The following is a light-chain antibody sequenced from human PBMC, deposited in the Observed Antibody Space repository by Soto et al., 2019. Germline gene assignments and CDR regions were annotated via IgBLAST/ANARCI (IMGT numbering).Light chain of an antibody. V-gene: IGLV1-40*01. CDR2: GNS. J-gene: IGLJ1*01. CDR3: QSYDSSPRYV. CDR1: SSNIGAGYD. Sequence: QSVLTQPPSVSGAPGQRVTISCTGSSSNIGAGYDVHWYQQLPGTAPKLLIYGNSNRPSGVPDRFSGSKSGTSASLAITGLQAEDEADYYCQSYDSSPRYVFGTGTKLTV.